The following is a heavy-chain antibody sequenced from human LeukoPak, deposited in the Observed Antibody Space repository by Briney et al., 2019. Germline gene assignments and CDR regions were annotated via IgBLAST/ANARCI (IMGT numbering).Heavy chain of an antibody. CDR2: ISSSGSTK. D-gene: IGHD2-2*03. CDR1: GFTFSSYS. Sequence: PGGSLRLSCAASGFTFSSYSMNWVRQAPGKGLAWVSYISSSGSTKYYADSVKGRFTISRDNAKNSLYLQMNSLRAEDTAVYYCARRDGGYCSSTSCLSYYYYMDVWGKGTTVTVSS. V-gene: IGHV3-48*04. J-gene: IGHJ6*03. CDR3: ARRDGGYCSSTSCLSYYYYMDV.